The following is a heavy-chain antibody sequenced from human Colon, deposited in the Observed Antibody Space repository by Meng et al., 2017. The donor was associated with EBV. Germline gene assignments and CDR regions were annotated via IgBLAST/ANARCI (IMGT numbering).Heavy chain of an antibody. CDR2: IYHSGST. CDR1: SGSISSSHYY. Sequence: QLPRLESGQAVVKLSGTCTLSGTVSSGSISSSHYYWGWVRQPPGKGLQWIGAIYHSGSTSSNPSLLCRVTMFVYTSKNQFSLMLTSVAATDTAVYYCARRRGGSGRDCWGQGTLVTVSS. CDR3: ARRRGGSGRDC. V-gene: IGHV4-39*01. D-gene: IGHD3-10*01. J-gene: IGHJ4*02.